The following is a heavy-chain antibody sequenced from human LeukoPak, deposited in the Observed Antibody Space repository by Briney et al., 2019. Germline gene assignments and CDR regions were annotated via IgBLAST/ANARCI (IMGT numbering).Heavy chain of an antibody. CDR2: IYYSGST. V-gene: IGHV4-39*07. Sequence: SQTLSLTCTVSGGSISSSSYYWGWIRQPPGKGLEWIGSIYYSGSTYYNPSLKSRVTISVDTSKNQFSLKLSSVTAADTAVYYCAADPYSSSSNYYYYYMDVWGKGTTVTVSS. J-gene: IGHJ6*03. CDR3: AADPYSSSSNYYYYYMDV. CDR1: GGSISSSSYY. D-gene: IGHD6-13*01.